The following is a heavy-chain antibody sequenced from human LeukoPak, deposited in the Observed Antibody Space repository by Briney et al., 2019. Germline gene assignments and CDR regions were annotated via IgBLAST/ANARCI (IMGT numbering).Heavy chain of an antibody. Sequence: ASVKVSCKASGYTFTSYGISWVRQAPGQGLEWMGWISAYNGNTNYAQKLQGRVPMTTDTSTSTAYMELRSLRSDDTAVYYCAITPGRTTVVTPAGGCWGQGTLVTVSS. CDR2: ISAYNGNT. CDR3: AITPGRTTVVTPAGGC. CDR1: GYTFTSYG. J-gene: IGHJ4*02. D-gene: IGHD4-23*01. V-gene: IGHV1-18*01.